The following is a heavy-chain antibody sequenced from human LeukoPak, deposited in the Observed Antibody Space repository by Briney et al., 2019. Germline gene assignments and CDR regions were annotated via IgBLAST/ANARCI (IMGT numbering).Heavy chain of an antibody. CDR1: GFTFNSYT. D-gene: IGHD5-24*01. V-gene: IGHV3-64*01. J-gene: IGHJ4*02. Sequence: GGSLRLSCAASGFTFNSYTMYWVRQAPGKGLEFVSGMSSNGGSTFYANSVKGRFTISRDNSKNTLYLQMNSLRAEDTAVYYCARGDGYKDYWGQGTLVTVSS. CDR2: MSSNGGST. CDR3: ARGDGYKDY.